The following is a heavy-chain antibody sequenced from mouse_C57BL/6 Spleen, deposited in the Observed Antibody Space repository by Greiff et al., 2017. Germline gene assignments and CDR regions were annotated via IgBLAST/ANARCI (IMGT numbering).Heavy chain of an antibody. D-gene: IGHD2-5*01. CDR3: ARSGYSNYWYFDV. Sequence: QVQLKQSGAELARPGASVKMSCKASGYTFTSYTMHWVKQRPGQGLEWIGYINPSSGYTKYNQKFKDKATLTADKSSSTAYMQLSSLTSEDSAVYYCARSGYSNYWYFDVWGTGTTVTVSS. CDR2: INPSSGYT. V-gene: IGHV1-4*01. J-gene: IGHJ1*03. CDR1: GYTFTSYT.